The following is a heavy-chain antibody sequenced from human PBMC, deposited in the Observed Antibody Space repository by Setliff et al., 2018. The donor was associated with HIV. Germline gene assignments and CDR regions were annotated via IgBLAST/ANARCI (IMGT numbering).Heavy chain of an antibody. D-gene: IGHD3-16*02. CDR3: ASGRVRQSRKFGGVIVLPPFDY. CDR2: IHHSGST. V-gene: IGHV4-31*03. CDR1: GGSTSDSYFY. Sequence: SETLSLTCTVSGGSTSDSYFYWSWIRQHPGKALEWIGYIHHSGSTFYNPSLKSRLIMSVDTSKSQFSLRLSSVTAADTAVYYCASGRVRQSRKFGGVIVLPPFDYWGQGTLVTVSS. J-gene: IGHJ4*02.